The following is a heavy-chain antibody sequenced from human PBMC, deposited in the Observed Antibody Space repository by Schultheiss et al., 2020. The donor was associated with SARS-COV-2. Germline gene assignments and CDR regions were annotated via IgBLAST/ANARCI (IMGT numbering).Heavy chain of an antibody. Sequence: SETLSLTCTVSGGSISSGYYWGWIRQPPGKGLEWIGYIYYSGSTNYNPSLKSRVTMSVDTSKNQFSLKLSSVTAADTAVYYCASFLRWSGSNYYYYGMDVWGQGTTVTVSS. V-gene: IGHV4-61*05. J-gene: IGHJ6*02. CDR3: ASFLRWSGSNYYYYGMDV. CDR2: IYYSGST. D-gene: IGHD3-10*01. CDR1: GGSISSGYY.